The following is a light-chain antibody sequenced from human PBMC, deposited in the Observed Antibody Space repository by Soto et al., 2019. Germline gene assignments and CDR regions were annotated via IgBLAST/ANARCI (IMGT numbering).Light chain of an antibody. CDR2: EGT. J-gene: IGLJ2*01. CDR3: CSYAGSTTYVL. CDR1: SSDVGNYNL. V-gene: IGLV2-23*01. Sequence: QSALTQPASVSGSPGQSITMSCTGTSSDVGNYNLVSWYQHHPGKAPKLMIYEGTKRPSGVSNRFSGSKSGNTASLTISGLQAEDEADYYCCSYAGSTTYVLFGGGTKLTVL.